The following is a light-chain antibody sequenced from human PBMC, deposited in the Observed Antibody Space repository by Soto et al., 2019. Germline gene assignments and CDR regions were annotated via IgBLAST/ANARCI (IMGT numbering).Light chain of an antibody. J-gene: IGLJ1*01. Sequence: QSVLTQPRSVSGSPGQSVTISCTGTSSDVGGYNYVSWYQQHPGKAPKLMIYDVSWRPSGVPDRFSGSKSGNAASLTISGLQAEDEGDYYCCSYAGSRTYVFGTGTKLTVL. V-gene: IGLV2-11*01. CDR2: DVS. CDR1: SSDVGGYNY. CDR3: CSYAGSRTYV.